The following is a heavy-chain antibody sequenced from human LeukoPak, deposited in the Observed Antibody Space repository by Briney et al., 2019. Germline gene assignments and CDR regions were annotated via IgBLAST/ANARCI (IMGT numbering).Heavy chain of an antibody. V-gene: IGHV3-23*01. CDR1: GFTFSSYA. D-gene: IGHD4-23*01. CDR3: AKDSTISRAYGGNFDY. J-gene: IGHJ4*02. CDR2: ISGSGGST. Sequence: TGGSLRLSCAASGFTFSSYAMSWVRQAPGKGLEWVSAISGSGGSTYYADSVKGRFTISRDNSKNTLYLQMNSLRAEDTAVYYCAKDSTISRAYGGNFDYWGRGPLVTVSS.